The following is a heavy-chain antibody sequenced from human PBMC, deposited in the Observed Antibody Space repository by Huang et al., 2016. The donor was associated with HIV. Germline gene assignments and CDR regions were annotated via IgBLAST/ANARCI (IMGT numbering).Heavy chain of an antibody. CDR2: IKQDGSEK. J-gene: IGHJ6*02. D-gene: IGHD1-7*01. CDR3: ATKASAMDI. Sequence: LVESGGGVVQPGGSRRLSCAGSTATFNAYWMSWVRQRRGQGREWVANIKQDGSEKYYMDSVEGRFNISRDNVKKLLFLEMNNRRVADTAVYYCATKASAMDIWGQGTTVIVSS. V-gene: IGHV3-7*01. CDR1: TATFNAYW.